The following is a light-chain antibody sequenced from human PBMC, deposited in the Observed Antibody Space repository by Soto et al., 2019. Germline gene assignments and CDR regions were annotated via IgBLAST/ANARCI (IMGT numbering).Light chain of an antibody. CDR1: QSISTW. Sequence: DIQMTQSPSTLSASVGDRVTITCRASQSISTWLAWNQQKPGKAPKLLIYKASSLESGVPSEFSGRGSGTEFTLTISSLQPDDFATYYCQQYSTYPWTFGQGTKVEI. CDR2: KAS. J-gene: IGKJ1*01. CDR3: QQYSTYPWT. V-gene: IGKV1-5*03.